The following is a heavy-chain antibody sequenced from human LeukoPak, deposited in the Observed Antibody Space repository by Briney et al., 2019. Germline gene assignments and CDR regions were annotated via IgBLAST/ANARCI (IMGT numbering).Heavy chain of an antibody. CDR1: GFTLSSYW. CDR2: INRDGSTS. D-gene: IGHD4-23*01. V-gene: IGHV3-74*01. J-gene: IGHJ4*02. Sequence: GGSLRLSCAVSGFTLSSYWMHWVRQAPGQGLVWVSRINRDGSTSIYADSVKGRFTISRDIANNTLYLEMNSLRAEDTAVYYCARSPYYAGAFVDYWGQGTLVTVSS. CDR3: ARSPYYAGAFVDY.